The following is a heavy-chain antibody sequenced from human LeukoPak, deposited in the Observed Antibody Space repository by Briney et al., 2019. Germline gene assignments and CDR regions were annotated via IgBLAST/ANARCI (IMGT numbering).Heavy chain of an antibody. D-gene: IGHD3-10*01. CDR3: VRLYGLGIFDY. J-gene: IGHJ4*02. CDR2: ISSSSSTI. V-gene: IGHV3-48*04. Sequence: GGSLRLSCAASGFTFSSYSMNWVRQAPGKGLEWVSYISSSSSTIYYADSVKGRFTISRDNAKNSLSLQMSSLTVEDTAFYYCVRLYGLGIFDYWGQGTLVTVSS. CDR1: GFTFSSYS.